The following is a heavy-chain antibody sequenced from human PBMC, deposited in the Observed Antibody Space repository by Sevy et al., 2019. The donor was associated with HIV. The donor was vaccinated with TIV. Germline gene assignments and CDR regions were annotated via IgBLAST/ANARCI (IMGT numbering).Heavy chain of an antibody. Sequence: ASVKVSCKASGGTFSSYAISWVRQAPGQGLEWMGGIIPIFGTANYAQMFQGRVTITADESTSTAYMELSSLRSEDTAVYYCARGLGAMTRAFDIWGQGTMVTVSS. CDR2: IIPIFGTA. V-gene: IGHV1-69*13. CDR1: GGTFSSYA. CDR3: ARGLGAMTRAFDI. J-gene: IGHJ3*02. D-gene: IGHD1-26*01.